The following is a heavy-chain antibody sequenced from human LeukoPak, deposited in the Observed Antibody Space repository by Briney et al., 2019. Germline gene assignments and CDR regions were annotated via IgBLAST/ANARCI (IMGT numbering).Heavy chain of an antibody. V-gene: IGHV1-18*01. D-gene: IGHD5-18*01. CDR3: ARVDTYIGGTYYLDY. CDR2: ISAYNGNT. J-gene: IGHJ4*02. Sequence: ASVKVSCKASGGTFSSYAISWVRQAPGQGLEWMGWISAYNGNTNYAQKLQGRVTMTTDTSTSTAYMELRRLRSDDTAVYYCARVDTYIGGTYYLDYCGQRTLGTVSS. CDR1: GGTFSSYA.